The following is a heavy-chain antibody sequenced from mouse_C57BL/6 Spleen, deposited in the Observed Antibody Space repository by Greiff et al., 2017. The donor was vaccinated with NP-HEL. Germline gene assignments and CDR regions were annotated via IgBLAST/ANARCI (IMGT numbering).Heavy chain of an antibody. CDR3: ARDRVIYYDYDYAMDY. Sequence: QVQLKQPGTELVKPGASVKLSCKASGYTFTSYWMHWVKQRPGQGLEWIGNINPSNGGTNYNEKFKSKATLTVDKSSSTAYMQLSSLTSEDSAVYYCARDRVIYYDYDYAMDYWGQGTSVTVSS. CDR1: GYTFTSYW. D-gene: IGHD2-4*01. J-gene: IGHJ4*01. V-gene: IGHV1-53*01. CDR2: INPSNGGT.